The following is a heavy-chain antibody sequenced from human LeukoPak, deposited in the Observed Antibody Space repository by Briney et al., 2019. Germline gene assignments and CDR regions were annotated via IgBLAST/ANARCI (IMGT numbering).Heavy chain of an antibody. Sequence: GRSLRLSCAASGFTFDDYAMHWVRQAPGKGLEWVSGIGWNSGSIGYADSVKGRFTISRDNAKNSLYLQMNSLRAEDTALYYCAKDQGAAAGYYYYYGMDVWGQGTTVTVSS. J-gene: IGHJ6*02. D-gene: IGHD6-13*01. CDR2: IGWNSGSI. V-gene: IGHV3-9*01. CDR1: GFTFDDYA. CDR3: AKDQGAAAGYYYYYGMDV.